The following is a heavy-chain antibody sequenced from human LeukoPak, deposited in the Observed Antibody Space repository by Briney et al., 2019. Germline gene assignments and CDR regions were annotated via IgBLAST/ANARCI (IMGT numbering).Heavy chain of an antibody. CDR3: ASPWSSGGFDY. V-gene: IGHV4-59*08. D-gene: IGHD6-19*01. Sequence: SETLSLTCTVSGASISSYYWSWIRQPPGKGLEWIGYIYYNGSTNCNPSLKSRVTISVDTPKNQFSLKLSFVTAADTAVYYCASPWSSGGFDYWGQGTLVTVSS. CDR2: IYYNGST. J-gene: IGHJ4*02. CDR1: GASISSYY.